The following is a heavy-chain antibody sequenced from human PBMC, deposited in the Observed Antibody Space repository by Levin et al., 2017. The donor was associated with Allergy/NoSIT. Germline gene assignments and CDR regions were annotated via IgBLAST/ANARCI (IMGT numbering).Heavy chain of an antibody. CDR3: ARGLSGYDFFPDFDY. CDR2: ISYDGSNK. V-gene: IGHV3-30-3*01. Sequence: GESLKISCAASGFTFSSYAMHWVRQAPGKGLEWVAVISYDGSNKYYVDSVKGRFTISRDNSKNTLYLQMNSLRAEDTAVYYCARGLSGYDFFPDFDYWGQGTLVTVSS. J-gene: IGHJ4*02. D-gene: IGHD5-12*01. CDR1: GFTFSSYA.